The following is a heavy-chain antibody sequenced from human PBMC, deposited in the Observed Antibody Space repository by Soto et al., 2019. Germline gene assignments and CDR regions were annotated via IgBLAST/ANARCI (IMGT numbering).Heavy chain of an antibody. CDR2: IGIAGDT. V-gene: IGHV3-13*01. Sequence: GGSLRLSCAASGFTFSSNDMHWVRQATGKGLEWVSGIGIAGDTYYAGSVKGRFTISRENAKNSLYLQMNSLRAGDTAVYYCTRGHMVRGDHWFDPWGQGTLVTVSS. J-gene: IGHJ5*02. CDR3: TRGHMVRGDHWFDP. CDR1: GFTFSSND. D-gene: IGHD3-10*01.